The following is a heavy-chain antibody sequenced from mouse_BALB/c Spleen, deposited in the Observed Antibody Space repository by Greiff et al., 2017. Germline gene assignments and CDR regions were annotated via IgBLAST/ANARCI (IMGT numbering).Heavy chain of an antibody. J-gene: IGHJ4*01. Sequence: VQLKQSGTVLARPGASVKMSCKASGYTFTSYWMHWVKQRPGQGLEWIGAIYPGNSDTSYNQKFKGKAKLTAVTSTSTAYMELSSLTNEDSAVYYCTRWGWLLRDYAMDYWGQGTSVTVSA. CDR2: IYPGNSDT. CDR3: TRWGWLLRDYAMDY. CDR1: GYTFTSYW. D-gene: IGHD2-3*01. V-gene: IGHV1-5*01.